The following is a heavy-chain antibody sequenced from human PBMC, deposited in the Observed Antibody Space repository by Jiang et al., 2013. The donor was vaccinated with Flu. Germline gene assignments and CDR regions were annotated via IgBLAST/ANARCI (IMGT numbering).Heavy chain of an antibody. CDR2: IYYSGST. CDR1: GGSISSYY. J-gene: IGHJ5*02. V-gene: IGHV4-59*01. CDR3: ARGSHDFWSGSGNWFDP. Sequence: SGSGLVKPSETLSLTCTVSGGSISSYYWSWIRQPPGKGLEWIGYIYYSGSTNYNPSLKSRVTISVDTSKNQFSLKLSSVTAADTAVYYCARGSHDFWSGSGNWFDPWGQGPWSPSPQ. D-gene: IGHD3-3*01.